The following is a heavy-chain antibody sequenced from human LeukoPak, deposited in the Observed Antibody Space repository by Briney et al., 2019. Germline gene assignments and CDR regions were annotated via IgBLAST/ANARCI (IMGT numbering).Heavy chain of an antibody. V-gene: IGHV3-53*01. D-gene: IGHD1-26*01. Sequence: PGGSLRLSCAASGFTVSSNYMSWVRQAPGKGLEWVSVIYSGGSTYYADSVKGRFTISRDNSKNTLYLQMNSLRAEDTAVSYCTIKELLNYYYYMDVWGKGTTVTISS. CDR3: TIKELLNYYYYMDV. CDR1: GFTVSSNY. J-gene: IGHJ6*03. CDR2: IYSGGST.